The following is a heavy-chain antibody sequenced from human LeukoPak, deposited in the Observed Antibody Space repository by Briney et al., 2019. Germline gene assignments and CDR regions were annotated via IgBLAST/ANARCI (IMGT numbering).Heavy chain of an antibody. CDR2: MNPNSGNT. Sequence: ASVRVSCKASGYTFTSYDINWVRQATGQGLEWMGWMNPNSGNTGYAQKFQGRVTITRNTSISTAYMELSSLRSEDTAVYYCARGVNTYLWFGGDYMDVWGKGSTVTVSS. V-gene: IGHV1-8*03. D-gene: IGHD3-16*01. J-gene: IGHJ6*03. CDR3: ARGVNTYLWFGGDYMDV. CDR1: GYTFTSYD.